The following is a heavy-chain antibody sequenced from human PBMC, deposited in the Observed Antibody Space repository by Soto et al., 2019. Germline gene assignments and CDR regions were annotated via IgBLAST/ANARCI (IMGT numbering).Heavy chain of an antibody. D-gene: IGHD3-22*01. J-gene: IGHJ5*02. CDR2: INPSGGST. V-gene: IGHV1-46*01. CDR1: GYTFTSYY. Sequence: ASVKVSCKASGYTFTSYYMHWVRQAPGQGLEWMGIINPSGGSTSYAQKFQGRVTMTRDTSTSTVYMELSSLRSEDTAVYYCARDHSAGGYYYSNWFDPWGQGTLVTVSS. CDR3: ARDHSAGGYYYSNWFDP.